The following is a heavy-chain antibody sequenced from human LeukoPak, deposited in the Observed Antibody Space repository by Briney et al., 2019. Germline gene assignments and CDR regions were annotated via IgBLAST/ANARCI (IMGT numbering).Heavy chain of an antibody. V-gene: IGHV3-73*01. D-gene: IGHD1-14*01. J-gene: IGHJ5*02. CDR3: TRDGGPYNRHYP. CDR2: IDKKDKGYATAT. CDR1: VVTHSVSA. Sequence: GGSLRLPSAHPVVTHSVSATHTVPQSSGKGLEWVGQIDKKDKGYATATAYAASVKGRFTISRDDSINTAYLQMKSLKTEDTALYYCTRDGGPYNRHYPRGQVTLVTVSS.